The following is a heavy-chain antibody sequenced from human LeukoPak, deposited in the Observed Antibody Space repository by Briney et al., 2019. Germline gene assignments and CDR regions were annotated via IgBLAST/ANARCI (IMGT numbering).Heavy chain of an antibody. V-gene: IGHV3-7*03. J-gene: IGHJ5*02. CDR3: ARVGEYCSGVSCSSGWFDP. CDR1: GFTFSDYW. CDR2: IKQDGNVK. D-gene: IGHD2-15*01. Sequence: GGSLRLSCAVSGFTFSDYWMSWVRQAPGKGLEWVANIKQDGNVKYYVDSVKGRFTIPRDNAKNSLYLQMNSLRVEDTAIYYCARVGEYCSGVSCSSGWFDPWGQGTLVTVSS.